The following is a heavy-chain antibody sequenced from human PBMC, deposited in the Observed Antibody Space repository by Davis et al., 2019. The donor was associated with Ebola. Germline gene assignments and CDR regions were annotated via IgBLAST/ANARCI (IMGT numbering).Heavy chain of an antibody. CDR1: GGSISSYY. J-gene: IGHJ1*01. D-gene: IGHD2-21*02. CDR3: ARDDAYCGGDCYSEYFQH. Sequence: PSETLSLTCTVPGGSISSYYWSWIRQPAGKGLEWIGRIYTSGSTNYNPSLKSRVTMSVDTSKNQFSLKLSSVTAADTAVYYCARDDAYCGGDCYSEYFQHWGQGTLVTVSS. CDR2: IYTSGST. V-gene: IGHV4-4*07.